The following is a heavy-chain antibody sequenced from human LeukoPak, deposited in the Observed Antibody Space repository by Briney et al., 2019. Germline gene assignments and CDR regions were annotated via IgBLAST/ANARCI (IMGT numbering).Heavy chain of an antibody. CDR1: GFTFSSYS. CDR3: ARGGVDTASIYYYMDV. D-gene: IGHD5-18*01. Sequence: GGSLRLSCAASGFTFSSYSMNWVRQAPGKGLEWVSFISSSSSYIYYADSVKGRFTISRDNAKNSLYLQMNSLRAEDTAVYYCARGGVDTASIYYYMDVWGKGTTVTVSS. CDR2: ISSSSSYI. V-gene: IGHV3-21*01. J-gene: IGHJ6*03.